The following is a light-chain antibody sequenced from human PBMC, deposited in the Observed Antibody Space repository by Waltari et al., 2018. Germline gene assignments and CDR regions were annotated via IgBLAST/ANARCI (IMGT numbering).Light chain of an antibody. Sequence: DIVMTQSPDSLAVSLAERATITCKSRQSVLYSSNNKNYLAWYQQKPGQPPKLLIYWASTRESGVPDRFSGSGSGTDFTLTISSLQAEDVAVYYCQQYYSTFLTFGPGTKVDIK. CDR1: QSVLYSSNNKNY. V-gene: IGKV4-1*01. J-gene: IGKJ3*01. CDR2: WAS. CDR3: QQYYSTFLT.